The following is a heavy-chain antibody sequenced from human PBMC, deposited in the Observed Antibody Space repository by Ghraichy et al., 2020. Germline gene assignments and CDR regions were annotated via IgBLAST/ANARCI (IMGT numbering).Heavy chain of an antibody. V-gene: IGHV4-4*09. CDR1: GGSISSYY. CDR2: IYTSGST. Sequence: SETLSLTCTVSGGSISSYYWSWIRQPPGKGLEWIGYIYTSGSTNYNPSLKSRVTISVDTSKNQFSLKLSSVTAADTAVYYCARNDRGITGTEYYYYYYGMDVWGQGTTVTVSS. CDR3: ARNDRGITGTEYYYYYYGMDV. J-gene: IGHJ6*02. D-gene: IGHD1-20*01.